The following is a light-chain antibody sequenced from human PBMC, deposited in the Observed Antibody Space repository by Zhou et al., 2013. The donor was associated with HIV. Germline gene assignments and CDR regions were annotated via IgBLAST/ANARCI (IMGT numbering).Light chain of an antibody. CDR3: QQSYSTPHT. V-gene: IGKV1-12*01. J-gene: IGKJ2*01. CDR1: QGISRW. Sequence: DIQMTQSPSSVSASVGDRVTITCRASQGISRWLVWYQQKPGKAPIFLISAASSLQSGVPSRFSGSGSGTDFTLTISSLQPEDFATYYCQQSYSTPHTFGQGTKLEIK. CDR2: AAS.